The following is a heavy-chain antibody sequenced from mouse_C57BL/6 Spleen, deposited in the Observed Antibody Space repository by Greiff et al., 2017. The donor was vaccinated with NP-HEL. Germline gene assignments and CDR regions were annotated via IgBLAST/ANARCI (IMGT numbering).Heavy chain of an antibody. CDR3: ARNYYGSSPFDY. CDR2: ISSGSSTI. V-gene: IGHV5-17*01. CDR1: GFTFSDYG. J-gene: IGHJ2*01. D-gene: IGHD1-1*01. Sequence: EVKLMESGGGLVKPGGSLKLSCAASGFTFSDYGMHWVRQAPEKGLEWDAYISSGSSTIYYADTVKGRFTISRDNAQNTLFRQMTSLRSEDTAMYYCARNYYGSSPFDYWGQGTTLTVSS.